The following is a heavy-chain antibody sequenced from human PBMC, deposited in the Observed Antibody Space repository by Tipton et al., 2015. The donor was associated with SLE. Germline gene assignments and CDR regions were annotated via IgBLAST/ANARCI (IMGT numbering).Heavy chain of an antibody. Sequence: TLSLTCTVSGGSISSGSYYWSWIRQPAGKGLEWIGYIYYSGSTNYNPSLKSRVTISVDTSKNQFSLKLSSVTAADTAVYYCASTWFGELSSNAFDIWGQGTMVTASS. J-gene: IGHJ3*02. CDR3: ASTWFGELSSNAFDI. CDR1: GGSISSGSYY. V-gene: IGHV4-61*10. D-gene: IGHD3-10*01. CDR2: IYYSGST.